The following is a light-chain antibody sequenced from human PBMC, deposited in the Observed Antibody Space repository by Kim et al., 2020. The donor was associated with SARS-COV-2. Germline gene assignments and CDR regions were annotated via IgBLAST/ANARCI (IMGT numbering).Light chain of an antibody. J-gene: IGLJ3*02. CDR3: QAWDSSTGV. CDR2: QDS. CDR1: KLGDKY. V-gene: IGLV3-1*01. Sequence: VSPGQTASITCSGDKLGDKYACWYQQKPGQSPVLVIYQDSKRPSGIPERFSGSNAGNTATLTISGTQAMDEADYYCQAWDSSTGVFGGGTQLTVL.